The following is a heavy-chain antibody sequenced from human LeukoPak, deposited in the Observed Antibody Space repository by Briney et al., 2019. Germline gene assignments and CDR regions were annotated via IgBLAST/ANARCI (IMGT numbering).Heavy chain of an antibody. J-gene: IGHJ4*02. V-gene: IGHV3-66*01. CDR2: IYSDGAT. Sequence: GGSLRLSCTASGFTVSSYYMAWVRQAPGKGLECVSFIYSDGATKYADSVRGRFIISRDNSKDTLYLQMNSLRAEDTAVYYCAKRAHLERELPEDYFDYWGQGTLVTVSS. D-gene: IGHD1-26*01. CDR3: AKRAHLERELPEDYFDY. CDR1: GFTVSSYY.